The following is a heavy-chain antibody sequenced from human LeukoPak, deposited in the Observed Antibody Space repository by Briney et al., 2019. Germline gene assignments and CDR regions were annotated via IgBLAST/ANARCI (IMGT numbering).Heavy chain of an antibody. CDR3: ASSGEEDSNFDY. V-gene: IGHV4-59*01. D-gene: IGHD7-27*01. CDR1: GVSISSYY. Sequence: SETLSLTCTVSGVSISSYYWSWIRQPPRKGLEWIGYIYYSGSTNYNPSLKSRVTISVDTSKNQFSLKLSSVTAADTAVYYCASSGEEDSNFDYWGQGTLVTVSS. J-gene: IGHJ4*02. CDR2: IYYSGST.